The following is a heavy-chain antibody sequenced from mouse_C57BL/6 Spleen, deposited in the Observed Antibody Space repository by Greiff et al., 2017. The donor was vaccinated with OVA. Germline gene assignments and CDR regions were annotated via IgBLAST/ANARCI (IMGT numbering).Heavy chain of an antibody. V-gene: IGHV1-81*01. J-gene: IGHJ1*03. CDR1: GYTFTSYG. CDR2: IYPRSGNT. D-gene: IGHD1-1*01. Sequence: QVQLQQSGAELARPGASVKLSCKASGYTFTSYGISWMKQRTGQGLEWIGEIYPRSGNTYYNEKFKGKATLTADKSSSTAYMELRSLTSEDSAVYFCARVITTVEGYFDVWGTGTTVTVSS. CDR3: ARVITTVEGYFDV.